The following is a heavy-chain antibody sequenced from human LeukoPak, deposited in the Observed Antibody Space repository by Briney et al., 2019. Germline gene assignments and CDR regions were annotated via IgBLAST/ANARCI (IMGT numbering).Heavy chain of an antibody. CDR1: GFTFSSYG. CDR2: ISYDGRNK. V-gene: IGHV3-30*18. J-gene: IGHJ4*02. D-gene: IGHD5-18*01. CDR3: AKDRGYSHGFDY. Sequence: PGGSLRLSCAASGFTFSSYGMHWVRQAPGKGLEWVAAISYDGRNKEYVDSVKGRFTISRDNSKNTVCLQMNSLRAEDTAVYNCAKDRGYSHGFDYWGQGTLVTVSS.